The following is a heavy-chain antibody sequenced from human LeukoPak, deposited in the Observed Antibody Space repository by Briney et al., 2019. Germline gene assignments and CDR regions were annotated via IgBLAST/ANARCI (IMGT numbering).Heavy chain of an antibody. V-gene: IGHV3-74*01. D-gene: IGHD2/OR15-2a*01. CDR2: INSDGSWT. CDR3: VSFYETY. Sequence: GGSLRLSCAASGSYLMHWVRQAPGKGLVWVSHINSDGSWTSYADSVKGRFTISKDNAKNTVYLQMNNLRAEDTAVYYCVSFYETYWGRGTLVTVSS. CDR1: GSYL. J-gene: IGHJ4*02.